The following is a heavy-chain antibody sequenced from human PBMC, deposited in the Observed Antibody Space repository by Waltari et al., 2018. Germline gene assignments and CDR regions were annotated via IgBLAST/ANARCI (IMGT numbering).Heavy chain of an antibody. CDR1: GYTFTSYG. CDR3: ARWGQIALPFGELSGDAFDI. V-gene: IGHV1-18*04. D-gene: IGHD3-10*01. Sequence: QVQLVQSGAEVKKPGASVKVSCKASGYTFTSYGISWVRQAPGQGLEWMGWISAYNGNTNYAQKPQGRVTMPTDTSTSTAYRELRSLRSDDTAVYYCARWGQIALPFGELSGDAFDIWGQGTMVTVSS. J-gene: IGHJ3*02. CDR2: ISAYNGNT.